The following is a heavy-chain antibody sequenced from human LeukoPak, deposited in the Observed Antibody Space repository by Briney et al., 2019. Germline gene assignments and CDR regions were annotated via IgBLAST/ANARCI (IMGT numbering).Heavy chain of an antibody. J-gene: IGHJ4*02. Sequence: GRSLRLSCAASGFTFDDYAMHWVRQAPGKGLEWVSGISWNGGSIGYADSVKGRFTISRDDAKNSLYLQMNSLRAEDTAVYYCATMGDGYNSPIDYWGQGTLVTVSS. CDR1: GFTFDDYA. V-gene: IGHV3-9*01. CDR3: ATMGDGYNSPIDY. CDR2: ISWNGGSI. D-gene: IGHD5-24*01.